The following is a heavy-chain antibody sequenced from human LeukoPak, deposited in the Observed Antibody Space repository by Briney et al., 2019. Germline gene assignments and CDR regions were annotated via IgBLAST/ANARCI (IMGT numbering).Heavy chain of an antibody. CDR2: ISTSSLNTI. J-gene: IGHJ4*02. Sequence: GGSLRLSCAASGFTFSSFGMTWVRQAPGKGLEWISYISTSSLNTIHYADSVKGRFTISRGNAKNSLFLQMNSLRAEDTAVYYCARSLSTDFDYWGQGILVTVSS. CDR1: GFTFSSFG. V-gene: IGHV3-48*04. CDR3: ARSLSTDFDY. D-gene: IGHD5/OR15-5a*01.